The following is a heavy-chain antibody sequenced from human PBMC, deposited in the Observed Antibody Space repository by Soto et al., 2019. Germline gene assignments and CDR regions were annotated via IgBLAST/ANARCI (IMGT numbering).Heavy chain of an antibody. Sequence: GGSVKVSCKASGGTFSSYPISWVRQAPGQGLEWMGGIIPIFGTANYAQKFQGRVTITADESTSTAYMELSSLRSEDTAVYYCATSHLIAAAGYYYYGMDVWGQGTTVTVSS. CDR2: IIPIFGTA. CDR3: ATSHLIAAAGYYYYGMDV. V-gene: IGHV1-69*13. CDR1: GGTFSSYP. D-gene: IGHD6-13*01. J-gene: IGHJ6*02.